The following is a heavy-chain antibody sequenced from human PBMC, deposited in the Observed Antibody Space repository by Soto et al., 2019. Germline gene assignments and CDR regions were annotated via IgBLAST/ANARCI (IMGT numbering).Heavy chain of an antibody. CDR1: GSSLTTIGLG. CDR3: ARYSSSWHVGSTFDS. J-gene: IGHJ4*02. D-gene: IGHD6-13*01. V-gene: IGHV2-5*02. Sequence: QITLKESGPPLVEPTRTLTLTCDFSGSSLTTIGLGVAWIRQPPGKALEWLALIYWDDDKRYNPSLKSRLTITKDSSYSPGILTMTDMDPVDTATYYCARYSSSWHVGSTFDSWGQGTLVTVSS. CDR2: IYWDDDK.